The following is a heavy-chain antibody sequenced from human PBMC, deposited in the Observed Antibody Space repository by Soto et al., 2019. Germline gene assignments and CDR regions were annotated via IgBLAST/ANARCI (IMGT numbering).Heavy chain of an antibody. CDR3: ARAQDRYSYGYGY. CDR2: ITTSSKTI. CDR1: GFTFSSYN. J-gene: IGHJ4*02. Sequence: EVQLVESGGGLVQPGGSLRLSCTASGFTFSSYNMNCVRQAPGQGLEWVLYITTSSKTIYYADSVKGRFTISRDNAKNPLYLQMYSLGAEDTAVYYCARAQDRYSYGYGYWGQGTLVIVAS. V-gene: IGHV3-48*01. D-gene: IGHD5-18*01.